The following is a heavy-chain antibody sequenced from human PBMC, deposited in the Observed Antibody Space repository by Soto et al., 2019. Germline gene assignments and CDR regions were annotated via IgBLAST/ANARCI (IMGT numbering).Heavy chain of an antibody. CDR3: ARDRNGAYDFWSGLSGYYYYGMDV. Sequence: PLETLSLTCTVSGGSISSGGYYWSWIRQHPGKGLEWIGYIYYSGSTYYNPSLKSRVTISVDTSKNQFSLKLSSVTAADTAVYYCARDRNGAYDFWSGLSGYYYYGMDVWGQGTTVTVSS. D-gene: IGHD3-3*01. CDR1: GGSISSGGYY. J-gene: IGHJ6*02. CDR2: IYYSGST. V-gene: IGHV4-31*03.